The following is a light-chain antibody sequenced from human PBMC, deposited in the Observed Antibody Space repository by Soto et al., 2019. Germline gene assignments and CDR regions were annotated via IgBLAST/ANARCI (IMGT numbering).Light chain of an antibody. Sequence: PGDRATLPCRASQRVKSSYLAWYQHKPGQAPRLLIYGTSSRATGIPDRFSGSGSGTDFTLTISRLEPEDFAVYYCQQYGSSITFDQGTRLEIK. CDR2: GTS. V-gene: IGKV3-20*01. J-gene: IGKJ5*01. CDR1: QRVKSSY. CDR3: QQYGSSIT.